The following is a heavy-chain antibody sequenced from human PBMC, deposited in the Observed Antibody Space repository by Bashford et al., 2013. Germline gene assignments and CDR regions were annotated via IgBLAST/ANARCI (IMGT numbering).Heavy chain of an antibody. J-gene: IGHJ3*02. V-gene: IGHV1-69*04. CDR3: ARDPQPRYSDTGGYQTTLDI. Sequence: IVWVRQAPGQGLEWMGKIIPIAGLSNHVQKFQGRLTIGADTSTGTAYMELSSLTFEDTAVYYCARDPQPRYSDTGGYQTTLDIWGQGTMVTVSS. D-gene: IGHD3-22*01. CDR2: IIPIAGLS.